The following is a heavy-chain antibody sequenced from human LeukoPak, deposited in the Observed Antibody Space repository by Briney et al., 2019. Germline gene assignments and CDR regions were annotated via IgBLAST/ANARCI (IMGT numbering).Heavy chain of an antibody. V-gene: IGHV4-59*08. J-gene: IGHJ3*02. Sequence: SETLSLTCTVSGGSISSYYWSWIRQPPGKGLEWIGYIYYSGSTNYNPSLKSRVTISVDTSKNQFSLKLSSVTAADTAVYYCASRKLDTAMGGAFDIWGQGTMVTVSS. CDR1: GGSISSYY. D-gene: IGHD5-18*01. CDR3: ASRKLDTAMGGAFDI. CDR2: IYYSGST.